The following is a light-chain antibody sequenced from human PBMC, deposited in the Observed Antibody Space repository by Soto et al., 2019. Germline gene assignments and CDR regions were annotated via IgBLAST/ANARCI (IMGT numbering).Light chain of an antibody. CDR1: SSDVGGYNY. CDR2: QVN. CDR3: SSYAVSNNFDVI. J-gene: IGLJ2*01. V-gene: IGLV2-8*01. Sequence: QSALTQPASVSGSPGQSITISCTGTSSDVGGYNYVSWYQQHPGKAPKLMIYQVNNRPSGVPDRFSGSKSGNTASLTISGLQAEDEADYYCSSYAVSNNFDVIFGGGTKVTVL.